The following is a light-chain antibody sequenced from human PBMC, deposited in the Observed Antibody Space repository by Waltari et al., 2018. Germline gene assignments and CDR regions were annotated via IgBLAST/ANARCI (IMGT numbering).Light chain of an antibody. CDR3: HQYYANPQT. CDR2: WAS. CDR1: QSVLYSSNNKNY. Sequence: DIVMTQSPDSLAVSLGERATINCKSSQSVLYSSNNKNYLAWYQHKSGQTPKLLIYWASTRESGVPSRLNGGGYWTDFSLTINNLQPEDVAVYYCHQYYANPQTFGQRSRAEIK. V-gene: IGKV4-1*01. J-gene: IGKJ1*01.